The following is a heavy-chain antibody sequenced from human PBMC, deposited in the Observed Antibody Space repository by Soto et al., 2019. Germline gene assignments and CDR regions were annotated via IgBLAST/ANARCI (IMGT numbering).Heavy chain of an antibody. CDR2: IDPSDSYT. V-gene: IGHV5-10-1*01. CDR3: ASHEVGSGWFTNFHY. Sequence: GESLKISCKGSGYSFTNYWISWVRQMPGKGLEWMGRIDPSDSYTNYSPSFQGHVAISADKSISTAYLQWSSLKASGTAMYYCASHEVGSGWFTNFHYWGQGTLVTV. J-gene: IGHJ4*02. CDR1: GYSFTNYW. D-gene: IGHD6-19*01.